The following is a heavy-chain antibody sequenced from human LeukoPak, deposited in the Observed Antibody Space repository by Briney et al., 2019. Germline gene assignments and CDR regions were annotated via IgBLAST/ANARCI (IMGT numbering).Heavy chain of an antibody. Sequence: GGSLRLSCAASGFTFSSYGMHWVRQAPGKGLEWVSVIYSDGSTRYADSVKGRFIISRDNSKNTLFLQMNSLRAEDTAVYYCARESAPRPAAGPNWLDPWGQGTLVTVSS. CDR3: ARESAPRPAAGPNWLDP. CDR1: GFTFSSYG. V-gene: IGHV3-66*01. D-gene: IGHD6-13*01. CDR2: IYSDGST. J-gene: IGHJ5*02.